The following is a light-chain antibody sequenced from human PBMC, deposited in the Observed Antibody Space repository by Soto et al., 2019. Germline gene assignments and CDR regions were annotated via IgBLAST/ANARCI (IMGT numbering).Light chain of an antibody. CDR3: QVWDSSSDHWV. J-gene: IGLJ3*02. Sequence: SYELTQPPSVSVAPGQTARINCGGNNIETKSVHWYQQRPGQAPVLVVYDDRDRPSGIPERFSGSNSGNPATLTITRVEAGDEADYYCQVWDSSSDHWVFGGGTKVTVL. CDR1: NIETKS. V-gene: IGLV3-21*02. CDR2: DDR.